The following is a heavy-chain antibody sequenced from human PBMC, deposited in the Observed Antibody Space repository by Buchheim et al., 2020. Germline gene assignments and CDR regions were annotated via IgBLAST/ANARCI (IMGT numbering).Heavy chain of an antibody. J-gene: IGHJ4*02. CDR1: GFTFNKYA. Sequence: EVQLLDSGGGLVQPGGSLRLSCAASGFTFNKYAMSWVRQAPGKGLEWVSFISENGDATYYAHSVQGRFTLSRANSPDTLYLQMNSLRVEDTAIYYCAKGGWIDSWGQGTL. V-gene: IGHV3-23*01. D-gene: IGHD6-19*01. CDR3: AKGGWIDS. CDR2: ISENGDAT.